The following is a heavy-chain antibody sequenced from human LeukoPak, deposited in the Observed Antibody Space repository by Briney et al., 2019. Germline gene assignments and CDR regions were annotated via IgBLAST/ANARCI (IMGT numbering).Heavy chain of an antibody. V-gene: IGHV3-53*01. CDR3: ARASYGTWDSWDYYYGMDV. Sequence: GGSLRLSCAASGFTVSSNYMSWVRQAPGKGLEWVSLIYSGDNTYYADSVKGRFTISRDNSKNTLYLQMNSLRAEDTAVYYCARASYGTWDSWDYYYGMDVWGKGTTVTVSS. J-gene: IGHJ6*04. CDR1: GFTVSSNY. CDR2: IYSGDNT. D-gene: IGHD3-16*01.